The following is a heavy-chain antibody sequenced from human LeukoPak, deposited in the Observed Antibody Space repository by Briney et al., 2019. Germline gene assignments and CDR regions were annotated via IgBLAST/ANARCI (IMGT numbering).Heavy chain of an antibody. CDR2: INPSGGST. CDR3: ASPGGYGHRFDY. V-gene: IGHV1-46*01. J-gene: IGHJ4*02. CDR1: GYTFTSYY. D-gene: IGHD5-18*01. Sequence: ASVTVSCKASGYTFTSYYMHWVRQAPGQGLEWMGIINPSGGSTSYAQKFQGRVTMTRDTSTSTVYMELSSLRSEDTAVYYCASPGGYGHRFDYWGQGTLVTVSS.